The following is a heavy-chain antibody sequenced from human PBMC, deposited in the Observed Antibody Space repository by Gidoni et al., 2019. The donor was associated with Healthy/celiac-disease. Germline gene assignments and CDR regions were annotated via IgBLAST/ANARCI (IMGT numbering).Heavy chain of an antibody. CDR3: ASDIVVVHHDAFDI. V-gene: IGHV3-21*01. CDR1: GFTFSSYS. D-gene: IGHD3-22*01. Sequence: EVQLVESGGGLVKPGGSLRLSCAASGFTFSSYSMNWVRQAPGKGLEWVSSISSSSSYIYYADSVKGRFTISRDNAKNSLYLQMNSLRAEDTAVYYCASDIVVVHHDAFDIWGQGTMVTVSS. J-gene: IGHJ3*02. CDR2: ISSSSSYI.